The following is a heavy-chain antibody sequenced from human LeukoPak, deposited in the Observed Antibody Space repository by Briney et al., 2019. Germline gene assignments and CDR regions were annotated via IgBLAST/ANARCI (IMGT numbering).Heavy chain of an antibody. CDR2: IIPIFGTA. CDR3: AGVHYYYDSSGYYYGWFDP. CDR1: GGTFSSYA. V-gene: IGHV1-69*05. J-gene: IGHJ5*02. Sequence: SVKVSCKASGGTFSSYAISWVRQAPGQGLEWMGGIIPIFGTANYAQKFQGRVTITTDESTSTAYMELSSLRSEDTAVYYCAGVHYYYDSSGYYYGWFDPWGQGTLVTVSS. D-gene: IGHD3-22*01.